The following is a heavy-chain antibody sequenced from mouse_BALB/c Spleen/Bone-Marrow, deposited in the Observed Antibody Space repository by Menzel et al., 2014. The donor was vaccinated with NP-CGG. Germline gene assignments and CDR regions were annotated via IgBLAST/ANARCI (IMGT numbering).Heavy chain of an antibody. Sequence: EVKLVESGGGLVQPGGSMKLSCVASGFTFSNFWMSWVRQSPEKGLEWVAEIRLKSDNYATHYAESVKGKFTISRDDSKSRLYLQMNSLRTEDTGIYYCTLYYGSNYWFAYWGQGTLVTVSA. J-gene: IGHJ3*01. D-gene: IGHD1-1*01. CDR2: IRLKSDNYAT. CDR1: GFTFSNFW. V-gene: IGHV6-6*02. CDR3: TLYYGSNYWFAY.